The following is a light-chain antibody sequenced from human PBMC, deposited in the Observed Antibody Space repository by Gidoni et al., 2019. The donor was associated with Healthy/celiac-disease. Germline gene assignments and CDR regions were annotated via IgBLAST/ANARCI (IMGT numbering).Light chain of an antibody. CDR2: GAS. CDR1: QSVSSN. V-gene: IGKV3-15*01. CDR3: QQYNNWPPRYT. Sequence: VSPGERATLSCRASQSVSSNLAWYQQKPGQAPRLLIYGASTRATGIPARFSGSGSGTEFTLTISSLQSEDFAVYYCQQYNNWPPRYTFGQGTKLEIK. J-gene: IGKJ2*01.